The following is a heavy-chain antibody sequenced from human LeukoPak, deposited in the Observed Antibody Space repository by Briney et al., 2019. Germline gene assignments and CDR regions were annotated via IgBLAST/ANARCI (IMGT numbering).Heavy chain of an antibody. CDR1: GYTLTELS. CDR2: FDPEDGET. D-gene: IGHD2-15*01. Sequence: GAPVKVSCKVSGYTLTELSMHWVRQAPGKGLEWMGGFDPEDGETIYAQKFQGRVTMTEDTSTDTAYMELSSLRSEDTAVYYCATDLPPSTVVAATLLFYWGQGTLVTVSS. V-gene: IGHV1-24*01. CDR3: ATDLPPSTVVAATLLFY. J-gene: IGHJ4*02.